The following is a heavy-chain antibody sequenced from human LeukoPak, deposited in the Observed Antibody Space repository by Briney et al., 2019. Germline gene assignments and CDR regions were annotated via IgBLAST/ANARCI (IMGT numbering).Heavy chain of an antibody. CDR2: INHGGST. D-gene: IGHD3-9*01. V-gene: IGHV4-34*01. CDR3: AGYVILTGLWD. J-gene: IGHJ4*02. CDR1: GGSFSGYS. Sequence: SETLSLTCAVYGGSFSGYSWSWIRQPPGKGLEWIGEINHGGSTNYNPSLKSRVTISVDTSKNQFSLKLNSVTAADTAVYYCAGYVILTGLWDWDQGALVTVSS.